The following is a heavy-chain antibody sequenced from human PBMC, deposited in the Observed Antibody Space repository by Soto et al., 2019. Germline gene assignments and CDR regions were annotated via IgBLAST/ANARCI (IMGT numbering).Heavy chain of an antibody. D-gene: IGHD6-19*01. Sequence: QVQLQESGPGLVKPSQTLSLTCTVSGGSISSGDYYWSWIRQPPGKGLEWIGYIYYRGSTYYNPSLKRRVTISVDTSKNQSSLKLSSVTAADTAVYYCRLWKAVADTPIFDYWGQGTLVTVSS. J-gene: IGHJ4*02. V-gene: IGHV4-30-4*01. CDR1: GGSISSGDYY. CDR3: RLWKAVADTPIFDY. CDR2: IYYRGST.